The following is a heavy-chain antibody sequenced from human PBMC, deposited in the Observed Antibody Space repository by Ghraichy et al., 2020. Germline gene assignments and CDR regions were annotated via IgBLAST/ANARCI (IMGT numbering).Heavy chain of an antibody. CDR1: GYILTDYY. J-gene: IGHJ6*03. CDR2: INPNSGGA. Sequence: ASVKVSCKASGYILTDYYIHWVRQAPGQGLEWMGWINPNSGGANYEQNFQDRVTMTRDTSISTAYMELSRLRFDDTVVYYCARGGREIYYYYYFMDVWGKGTTVTVSS. V-gene: IGHV1-2*02. CDR3: ARGGREIYYYYYFMDV.